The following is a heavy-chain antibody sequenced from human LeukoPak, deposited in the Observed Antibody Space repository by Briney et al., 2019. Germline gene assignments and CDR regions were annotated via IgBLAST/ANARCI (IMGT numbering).Heavy chain of an antibody. V-gene: IGHV4-59*08. Sequence: SETLSLTCTVSGGSISSYYWSWIRQPPGKGLEWIGYIYYSGSTNYNPSLKSRVTISVDTSKNQFSLKLSSVTAADTAVYYCARLYRGRYFDYWGQGTLVTVSS. D-gene: IGHD4-11*01. J-gene: IGHJ4*02. CDR1: GGSISSYY. CDR3: ARLYRGRYFDY. CDR2: IYYSGST.